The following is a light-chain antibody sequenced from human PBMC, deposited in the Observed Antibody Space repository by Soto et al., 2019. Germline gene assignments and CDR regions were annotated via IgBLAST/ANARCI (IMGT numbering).Light chain of an antibody. CDR3: QQYGSSPLT. V-gene: IGKV3-20*01. Sequence: EIGLTQSLCTLSLSAGERATLSCRASQSLSSSYLAWYQQKPGQAPRLLIYDASSRATGIPDRFSGSGSGTDFTLTISRLEPEDFAVYYCQQYGSSPLTFGGGTKV. J-gene: IGKJ4*01. CDR1: QSLSSSY. CDR2: DAS.